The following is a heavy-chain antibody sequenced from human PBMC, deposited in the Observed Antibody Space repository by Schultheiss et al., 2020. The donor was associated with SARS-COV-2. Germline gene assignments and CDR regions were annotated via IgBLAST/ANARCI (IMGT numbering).Heavy chain of an antibody. D-gene: IGHD4-17*01. CDR2: IYTSGST. Sequence: SETLSLTCTVSGGSISSYYWSWIRQPAGKGLEWIGRIYTSGSTNYNPSLKSRVTISVDRSKNQFSLKLSSVTAADTAVYYCARGPLYGDYVDYWGQGTLVTVSS. J-gene: IGHJ4*02. CDR3: ARGPLYGDYVDY. V-gene: IGHV4-4*07. CDR1: GGSISSYY.